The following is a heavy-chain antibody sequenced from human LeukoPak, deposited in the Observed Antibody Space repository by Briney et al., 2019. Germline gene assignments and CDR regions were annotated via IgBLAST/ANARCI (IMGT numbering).Heavy chain of an antibody. V-gene: IGHV3-30*12. Sequence: GGSLRLSCAASGFTFSSYGMHWVRQAPGKGLEWVAVISYDGSNKYYADSVKGRFTISRDNSKNTLYLQMNSLRAEDTAVYYCARARDGYNYGYFDYWGQGTLVTVSS. CDR3: ARARDGYNYGYFDY. J-gene: IGHJ4*02. D-gene: IGHD5-24*01. CDR2: ISYDGSNK. CDR1: GFTFSSYG.